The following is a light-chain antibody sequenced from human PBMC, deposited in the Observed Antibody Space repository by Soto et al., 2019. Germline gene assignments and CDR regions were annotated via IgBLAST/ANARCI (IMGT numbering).Light chain of an antibody. Sequence: QSVLTQPASVSGSPGQSITISCTGNSSDDGGYNYVSWYQQHPGKAPKLMIYDVSNRPSGVSNRFSGSKSGNTASLTISGLQAEDEADYYCSSYTSSSTYVIFGGGTKVTVL. CDR3: SSYTSSSTYVI. CDR1: SSDDGGYNY. CDR2: DVS. V-gene: IGLV2-14*01. J-gene: IGLJ2*01.